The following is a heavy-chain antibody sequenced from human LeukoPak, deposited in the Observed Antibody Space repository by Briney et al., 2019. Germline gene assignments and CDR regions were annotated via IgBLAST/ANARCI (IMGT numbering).Heavy chain of an antibody. J-gene: IGHJ3*02. Sequence: GGSLRLSCAASGFTFSSYSMNWVRQAPGKGLEWVSSISSSSSYIYYADSVKGRFTISRDNAKNSLYLQMNSLRAEDTAVYYCARALGFLEWLPHDAFDIWGQGTMVTVSS. CDR1: GFTFSSYS. CDR2: ISSSSSYI. CDR3: ARALGFLEWLPHDAFDI. D-gene: IGHD3-3*01. V-gene: IGHV3-21*01.